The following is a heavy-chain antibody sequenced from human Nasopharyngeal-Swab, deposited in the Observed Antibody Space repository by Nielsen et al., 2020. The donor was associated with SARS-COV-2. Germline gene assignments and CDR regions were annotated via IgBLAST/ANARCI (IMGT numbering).Heavy chain of an antibody. CDR1: GFTVSSDY. CDR3: ARSSGYSYGYAGYYGMDV. J-gene: IGHJ6*02. D-gene: IGHD5-18*01. CDR2: IYSGGST. Sequence: GGSLRLSCAASGFTVSSDYMSWVSQAPGKGLEWVAVIYSGGSTYYADSVKGRFTISRDNSKNTLYLQMNSLRAEDTAVYYCARSSGYSYGYAGYYGMDVWGQGTTVTVSS. V-gene: IGHV3-53*01.